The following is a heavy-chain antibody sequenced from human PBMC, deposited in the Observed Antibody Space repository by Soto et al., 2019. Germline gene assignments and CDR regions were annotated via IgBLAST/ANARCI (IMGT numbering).Heavy chain of an antibody. CDR3: ARGGVSTRIFDY. V-gene: IGHV5-51*01. J-gene: IGHJ4*02. D-gene: IGHD3-3*01. Sequence: GESLKISCKGSGYNFAGYWIAWVRQMPGKGLELMGIIYPSDSDTRYRPSFQGQVTISADKSISSAYLQWSSLRASDTAMYYCARGGVSTRIFDYWGQVPPVTFSS. CDR1: GYNFAGYW. CDR2: IYPSDSDT.